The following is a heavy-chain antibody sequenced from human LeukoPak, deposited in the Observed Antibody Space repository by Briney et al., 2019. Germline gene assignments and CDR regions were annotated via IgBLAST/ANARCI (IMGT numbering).Heavy chain of an antibody. CDR1: GVSISSSSSIC. V-gene: IGHV4-4*02. D-gene: IGHD4-23*01. J-gene: IGHJ4*02. CDR3: ARNGGNSDYDY. CDR2: IYHSGAT. Sequence: KPSETLSLTCAVSGVSISSSSSICWTWVRQPPGKGLEWIGKIYHSGATNYNPSLKSRVTMLLDKSKNQFSLKLNSVTAADTAVYYCARNGGNSDYDYWGQGTLVTVSA.